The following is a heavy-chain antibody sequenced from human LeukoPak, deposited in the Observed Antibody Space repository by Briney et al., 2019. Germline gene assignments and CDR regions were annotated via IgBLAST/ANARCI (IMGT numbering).Heavy chain of an antibody. CDR2: IYSSGST. CDR1: VGSISSYY. CDR3: ASHYGSGFDS. Sequence: SETLSLTCTVSVGSISSYYWSWIRQPPGRGLEWIGYIYSSGSTNYIPSLKSRVTISIDTSKNQFSLKLSSVTAADTAMYYCASHYGSGFDSWGQGTLVTVSS. J-gene: IGHJ4*02. V-gene: IGHV4-59*01. D-gene: IGHD3-10*01.